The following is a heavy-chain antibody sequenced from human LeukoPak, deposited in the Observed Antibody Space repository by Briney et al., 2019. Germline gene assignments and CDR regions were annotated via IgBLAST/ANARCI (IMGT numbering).Heavy chain of an antibody. D-gene: IGHD3-3*01. CDR1: GFTFSAYG. CDR3: ARRFGMVTNRGD. Sequence: GGSLRLSCAASGFTFSAYGMHWVRQAPGKGLEWVAFVRYDGNNIYYADSVKGRFTISRDNAKNSLYLQMNSLRAEDTAVYYCARRFGMVTNRGDWGQGTLVTVSS. V-gene: IGHV3-30*02. J-gene: IGHJ4*02. CDR2: VRYDGNNI.